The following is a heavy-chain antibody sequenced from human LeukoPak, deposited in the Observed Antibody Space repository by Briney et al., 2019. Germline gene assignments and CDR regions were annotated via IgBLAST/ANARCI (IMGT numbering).Heavy chain of an antibody. D-gene: IGHD1-26*01. J-gene: IGHJ4*02. CDR3: AKDGGWELQEVGYFDY. CDR2: ISWDGGST. V-gene: IGHV3-43*01. CDR1: GFTFDDYT. Sequence: GGSLRLSCAASGFTFDDYTMHWVRQAPGKGLEWVSLISWDGGSTYYADSVKGRFTISRDNSKNSLYLQMNSLRTEDTALYYCAKDGGWELQEVGYFDYWGQGTLVTVSS.